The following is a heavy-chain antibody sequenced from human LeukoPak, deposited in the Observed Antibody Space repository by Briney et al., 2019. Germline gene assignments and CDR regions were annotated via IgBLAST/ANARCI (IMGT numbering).Heavy chain of an antibody. CDR2: INPNSGGT. Sequence: GASVKVSCKASGYTFTSYGISWVRQAPGQGLEWMGWINPNSGGTNYAQKFQGRVTMTRDTSISTAYMELSRLRSDDTAVYYCARVFGDQTQDYWGQGTLVTVSS. CDR1: GYTFTSYG. V-gene: IGHV1-2*02. D-gene: IGHD2-21*02. J-gene: IGHJ4*02. CDR3: ARVFGDQTQDY.